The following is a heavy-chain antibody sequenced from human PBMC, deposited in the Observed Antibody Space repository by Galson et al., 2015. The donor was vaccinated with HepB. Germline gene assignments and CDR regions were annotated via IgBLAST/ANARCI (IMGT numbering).Heavy chain of an antibody. CDR2: IGVRGTT. CDR3: AKGTTDIDY. Sequence: SLRLSCAASGFTFSRLGMTWVRQAPGKGLECVSAIGVRGTTDYAESVKGRFTISGDNSKNMLYLQMNNLRAEDTAVYYCAKGTTDIDYWGQGTLVTVSS. CDR1: GFTFSRLG. D-gene: IGHD1-1*01. V-gene: IGHV3-23*01. J-gene: IGHJ4*02.